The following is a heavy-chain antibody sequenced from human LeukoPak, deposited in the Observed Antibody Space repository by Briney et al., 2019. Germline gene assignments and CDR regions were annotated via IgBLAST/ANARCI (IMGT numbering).Heavy chain of an antibody. CDR1: RYTFTDYY. Sequence: ASVKVSCKASRYTFTDYYIQWVRQAPGQGLEWMGWFNPNSGGSDYAQKFQGRVTMTGDTSISSGYMELSRLISDDTAVYYCAREKLRYFEKTGFDSWGQGTLVTVSS. CDR3: AREKLRYFEKTGFDS. V-gene: IGHV1-2*02. CDR2: FNPNSGGS. D-gene: IGHD3-9*01. J-gene: IGHJ5*01.